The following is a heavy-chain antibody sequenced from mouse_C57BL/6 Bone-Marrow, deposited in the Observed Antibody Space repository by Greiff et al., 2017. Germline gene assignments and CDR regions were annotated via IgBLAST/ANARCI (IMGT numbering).Heavy chain of an antibody. V-gene: IGHV1-50*01. D-gene: IGHD2-12*01. Sequence: VQLKQPGAELVKPGASVKLSCKASGYTFTSYWMQWVKQRPGQGLEWIGEIDPSDSYTNYNQKFKGKATLTVDTSSSTAYMQLSSLTSEDSAVYYCARLYYSSYWGQGTTLTVSS. CDR3: ARLYYSSY. CDR2: IDPSDSYT. J-gene: IGHJ2*01. CDR1: GYTFTSYW.